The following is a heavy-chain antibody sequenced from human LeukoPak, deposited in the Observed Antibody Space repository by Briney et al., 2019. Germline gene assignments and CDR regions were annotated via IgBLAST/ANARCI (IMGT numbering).Heavy chain of an antibody. V-gene: IGHV3-30*04. Sequence: PGGSLRLSCAASGFTFSSYAMSWVRQAPGKGLEWVAVISYDGSNKYYADSVKGRFTISRDNSKNTLYLQMNSLRAEDTAVYYCARDPGPYSSSWQFDYWGQGTLVTVSS. CDR3: ARDPGPYSSSWQFDY. J-gene: IGHJ4*02. D-gene: IGHD6-13*01. CDR1: GFTFSSYA. CDR2: ISYDGSNK.